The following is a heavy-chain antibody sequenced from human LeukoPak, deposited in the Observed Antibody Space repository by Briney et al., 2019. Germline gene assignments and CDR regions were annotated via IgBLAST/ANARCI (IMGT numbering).Heavy chain of an antibody. J-gene: IGHJ4*02. V-gene: IGHV1-2*04. CDR1: GYTFTGYY. Sequence: ASVKVSCKASGYTFTGYYMHWVRQAPGQGLEWMGWNNPNSGGTNYAQKFQGWVTMTRDTSISTAYMELSRLRSDDTAVYYCARDLWDSSGYYDYWGQGTLVTVSS. CDR3: ARDLWDSSGYYDY. CDR2: NNPNSGGT. D-gene: IGHD3-22*01.